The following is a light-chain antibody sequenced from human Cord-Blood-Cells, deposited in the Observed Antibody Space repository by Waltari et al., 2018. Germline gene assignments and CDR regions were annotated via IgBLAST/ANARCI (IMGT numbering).Light chain of an antibody. CDR3: SSYTSSSTWV. CDR2: DVS. Sequence: QSALTQPASMSGSPGQSITTSCTATSSDVGGYNSVSWYQQHPGKAPKLMIYDVSNRPSGVSNRFSGSKSGNTASLTISGLQAEDEADYYCSSYTSSSTWVFGGGTKLTVL. CDR1: SSDVGGYNS. V-gene: IGLV2-14*01. J-gene: IGLJ3*02.